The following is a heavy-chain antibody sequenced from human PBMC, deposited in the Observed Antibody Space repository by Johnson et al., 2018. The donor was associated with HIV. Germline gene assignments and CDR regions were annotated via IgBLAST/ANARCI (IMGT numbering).Heavy chain of an antibody. CDR1: GFTVSSNY. V-gene: IGHV3-66*02. CDR3: ARGSYYDSRGDAFDI. J-gene: IGHJ3*02. CDR2: IYSGGST. Sequence: VQLVESGGGLVQPGGSLRLSCAASGFTVSSNYMSWVRQAPGKGLEWVSVIYSGGSTYYADSVKGRFTISRDNSKNTLYLQMNSLRAEDTAVYYCARGSYYDSRGDAFDIWGQGTMVTVSS. D-gene: IGHD3-22*01.